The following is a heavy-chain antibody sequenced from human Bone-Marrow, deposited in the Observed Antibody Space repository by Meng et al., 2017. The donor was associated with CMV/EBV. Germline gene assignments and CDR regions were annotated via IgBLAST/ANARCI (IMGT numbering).Heavy chain of an antibody. CDR3: VRGLID. CDR2: ISSNGTIK. Sequence: GESLKISCAASGFTFSSYAMSWVRQAPGNGLEWISYISSNGTIKYYSDSVKGRFTVSRGNTKSSLYLQMNSLRDDDTAMYYCVRGLIDWGQGTLVTVSS. J-gene: IGHJ4*02. D-gene: IGHD3-16*02. V-gene: IGHV3-48*02. CDR1: GFTFSSYA.